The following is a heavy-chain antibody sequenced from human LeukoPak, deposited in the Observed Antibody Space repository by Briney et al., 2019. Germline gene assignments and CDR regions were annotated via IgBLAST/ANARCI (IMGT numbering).Heavy chain of an antibody. CDR2: ISGSGGST. Sequence: GKSLRLSCAASGLTFSSYAMSWVRQAPGKGLEWVSAISGSGGSTYYADSVKGRFTISRDNSKNTLYLQMNSLRAEDTAVYYCALYQLLRGYFDYWGQGTLVTVSS. CDR3: ALYQLLRGYFDY. CDR1: GLTFSSYA. V-gene: IGHV3-23*01. D-gene: IGHD2-2*01. J-gene: IGHJ4*02.